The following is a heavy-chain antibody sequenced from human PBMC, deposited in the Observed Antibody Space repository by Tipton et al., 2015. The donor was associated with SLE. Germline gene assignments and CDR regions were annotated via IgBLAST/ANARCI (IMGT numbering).Heavy chain of an antibody. D-gene: IGHD6-13*01. CDR2: IYYSGST. CDR3: ARLGIAAARLVDY. J-gene: IGHJ4*02. Sequence: TLSLTCTVSGGSLNSCCYYWSWIRQHPGKGLEWIGYIYYSGSTYYNPSLKSRVIISVDTSKNQFSLKLSSVTAADTAVYYCARLGIAAARLVDYWGQGTLVTVSS. V-gene: IGHV4-31*03. CDR1: GGSLNSCCYY.